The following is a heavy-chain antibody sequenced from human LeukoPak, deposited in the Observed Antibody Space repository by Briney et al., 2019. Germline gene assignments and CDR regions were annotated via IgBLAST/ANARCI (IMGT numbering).Heavy chain of an antibody. CDR2: ISGSGGST. V-gene: IGHV3-23*01. CDR3: AKGASFLQLWLPHY. CDR1: GFTFSSYA. D-gene: IGHD5-18*01. J-gene: IGHJ4*02. Sequence: GGSLRLSCAASGFTFSSYAMSWVRKAPGKGLEWVSAISGSGGSTYYADSVKGRFTISRDNSKNTLYLQMNSLRAEDTAVYYCAKGASFLQLWLPHYWGQGTLVTVSS.